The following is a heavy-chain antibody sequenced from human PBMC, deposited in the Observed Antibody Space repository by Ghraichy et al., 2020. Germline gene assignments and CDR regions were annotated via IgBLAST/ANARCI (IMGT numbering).Heavy chain of an antibody. J-gene: IGHJ4*02. V-gene: IGHV1-2*02. D-gene: IGHD3-22*01. CDR3: ARGTNRGYYYI. CDR2: INPNSGGT. Sequence: ASVKVSCKASGYTFTGYYMHWVRQAPGQGLEWMGWINPNSGGTSYTQKFQGRVTMARDTSISTAYMELSRLRSDDTAVYYCARGTNRGYYYIWGQGTLVTVSS. CDR1: GYTFTGYY.